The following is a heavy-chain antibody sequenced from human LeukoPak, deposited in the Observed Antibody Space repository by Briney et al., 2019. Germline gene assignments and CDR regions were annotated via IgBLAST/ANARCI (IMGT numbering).Heavy chain of an antibody. CDR2: IYYSGST. J-gene: IGHJ5*02. Sequence: SETLSLTCTVSGGSTSSYYWNWIRQPPGKGLEWIGYIYYSGSTTYNPSLQSRVTMSIATSKKEFSLQLTAVTAADTATYYCARSFGEWENLDPWGQRTLVTVSS. CDR1: GGSTSSYY. V-gene: IGHV4-59*01. D-gene: IGHD1-26*01. CDR3: ARSFGEWENLDP.